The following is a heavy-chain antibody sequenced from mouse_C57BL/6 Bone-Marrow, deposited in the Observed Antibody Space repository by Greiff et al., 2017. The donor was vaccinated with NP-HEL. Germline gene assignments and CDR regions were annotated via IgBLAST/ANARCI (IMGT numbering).Heavy chain of an antibody. Sequence: EVQVVESGGGLVKPGGSLKLSCAASGFTFSSYAMSWVRQTPEKRLEWVATISDGGSYTYYPDNVKGRFTISRDNAKNNLYLQMSHLKSEDTAMYYCASLNSDYWGQGTTLTVSS. V-gene: IGHV5-4*01. CDR2: ISDGGSYT. J-gene: IGHJ2*01. CDR1: GFTFSSYA. CDR3: ASLNSDY.